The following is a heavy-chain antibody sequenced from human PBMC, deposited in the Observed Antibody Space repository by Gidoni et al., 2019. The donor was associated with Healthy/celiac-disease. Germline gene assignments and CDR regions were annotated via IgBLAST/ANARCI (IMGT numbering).Heavy chain of an antibody. Sequence: QVQLQEAGPGLVKPSETLSLTCTVSGCSISSYYWRWIRQPPGKGLEWIGYIYYSGSTNYHPSLKSRVTISVDTSKNQFFLKLSSVTAADTAVYYCARDPRCGSSPYGMDVWGQGTTVTVSS. CDR3: ARDPRCGSSPYGMDV. V-gene: IGHV4-59*01. D-gene: IGHD2-2*01. J-gene: IGHJ6*02. CDR1: GCSISSYY. CDR2: IYYSGST.